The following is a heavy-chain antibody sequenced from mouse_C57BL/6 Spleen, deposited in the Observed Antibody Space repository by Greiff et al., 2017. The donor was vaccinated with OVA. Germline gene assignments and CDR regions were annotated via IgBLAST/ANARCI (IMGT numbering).Heavy chain of an antibody. CDR2: INPYNGGT. J-gene: IGHJ4*01. V-gene: IGHV1-19*01. CDR1: GYTFTDYY. CDR3: ARVATVVAPDYYAMDY. Sequence: VQLKQSGPVLVKPGASVKMSCKASGYTFTDYYMNWVKQSHGKSLEWIGVINPYNGGTSYNQKFKGKATLTVDKSSSTAYMELNSLTSEDSAVYYCARVATVVAPDYYAMDYWGQGTSVTVSS. D-gene: IGHD1-1*01.